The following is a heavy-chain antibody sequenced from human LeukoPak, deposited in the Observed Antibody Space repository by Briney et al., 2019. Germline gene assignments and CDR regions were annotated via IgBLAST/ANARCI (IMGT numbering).Heavy chain of an antibody. Sequence: GGSLRLSCAASGFTFSTYWMSWVRQAPGRGLEWVANIKEDGSEKYYGDSVKGRFTISRDNAKNSLYLEMNSLRVEDTAVYYCARDSSGYQWGQGTLVTVSS. V-gene: IGHV3-7*01. CDR1: GFTFSTYW. CDR2: IKEDGSEK. D-gene: IGHD3-22*01. CDR3: ARDSSGYQ. J-gene: IGHJ4*02.